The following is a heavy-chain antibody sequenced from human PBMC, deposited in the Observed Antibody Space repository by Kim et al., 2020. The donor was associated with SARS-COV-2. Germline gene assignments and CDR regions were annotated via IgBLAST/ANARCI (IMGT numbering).Heavy chain of an antibody. J-gene: IGHJ4*02. CDR3: AKHDARYCSGGNCWYFDY. CDR1: GGSFSDYY. Sequence: SETLSLTCAVYGGSFSDYYWTWIRQPPGKGLEWIWVINHNGSTKYNASLKSRVTMSVDTSKNQLSLKLSSVTAADSAVYYCAKHDARYCSGGNCWYFDYWGQGTLVTVS. CDR2: INHNGST. D-gene: IGHD2-15*01. V-gene: IGHV4-34*01.